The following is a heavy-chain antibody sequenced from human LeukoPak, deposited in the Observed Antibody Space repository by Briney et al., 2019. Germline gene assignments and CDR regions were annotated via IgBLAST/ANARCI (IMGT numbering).Heavy chain of an antibody. V-gene: IGHV5-51*01. CDR1: GYSFTSYW. J-gene: IGHJ3*02. Sequence: GESLKISCKGYGYSFTSYWIGWVRQMPGKGLEWMGIIYPGDSDTRYSPSFQGQVTISADKSISTAYLQWSSLKASDTAMYYCARYTPQHSIAFDIWGQGTMVTVSS. CDR2: IYPGDSDT. CDR3: ARYTPQHSIAFDI. D-gene: IGHD4-11*01.